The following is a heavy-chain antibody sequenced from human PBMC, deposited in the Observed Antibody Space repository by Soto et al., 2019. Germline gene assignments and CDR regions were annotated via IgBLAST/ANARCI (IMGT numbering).Heavy chain of an antibody. CDR1: GGTFSSYA. V-gene: IGHV1-69*01. CDR2: FIPMFNRP. J-gene: IGHJ6*02. Sequence: QVQLVQSGAEVKKPGSSVKVSCKASGGTFSSYAISWVRQAPGQGLEWMGGFIPMFNRPHSARKFQGRVTITADESTSTAYMDLSSLRSEDTAVYYWSRGQFHHVSNYYCASDVWGQGTTVTVPS. CDR3: SRGQFHHVSNYYCASDV.